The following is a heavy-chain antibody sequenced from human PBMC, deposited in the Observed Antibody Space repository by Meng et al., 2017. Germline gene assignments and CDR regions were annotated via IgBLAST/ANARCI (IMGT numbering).Heavy chain of an antibody. D-gene: IGHD3-16*01. Sequence: QVQLQQWGERLFKPSETLSLTCAVYGGSFSGYYWSWIRQPPGKGLEWIGEINHSGSTNYNPSLKSRVTISVDTSKNQFSLKLSSVTAADTAVYYCARGRGSWGYWGQGTLVTVSS. CDR3: ARGRGSWGY. CDR1: GGSFSGYY. V-gene: IGHV4-34*01. J-gene: IGHJ4*02. CDR2: INHSGST.